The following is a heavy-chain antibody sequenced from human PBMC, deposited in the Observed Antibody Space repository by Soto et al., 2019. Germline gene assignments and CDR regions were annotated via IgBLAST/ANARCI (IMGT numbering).Heavy chain of an antibody. CDR2: IYYSGST. Sequence: PSETLSLTCTVSGGSISSYYWSWIRQPPGKGLEWIGYIYYSGSTNYNPSLKSRVTISVDTSKNQFSLKLSSVTAADTAVYYCARGGVSADFWSGYALVEYFQHWGQGTLVTVSS. J-gene: IGHJ1*01. V-gene: IGHV4-59*01. D-gene: IGHD3-3*01. CDR3: ARGGVSADFWSGYALVEYFQH. CDR1: GGSISSYY.